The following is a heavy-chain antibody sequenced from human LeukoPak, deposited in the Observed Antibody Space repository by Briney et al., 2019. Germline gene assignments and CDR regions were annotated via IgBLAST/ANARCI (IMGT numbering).Heavy chain of an antibody. CDR1: GFTFTNDF. V-gene: IGHV3-7*03. CDR2: MKVDGSDI. Sequence: PGGSLRLSCAASGFTFTNDFMTWVRQAPGKGLEWVANMKVDGSDIHYVDSVKGRFTISSDNARNSLYLQMNSLRAEDTAVYYCAKDRGYEDYWGQGTLVTVSS. CDR3: AKDRGYEDY. D-gene: IGHD5-12*01. J-gene: IGHJ4*02.